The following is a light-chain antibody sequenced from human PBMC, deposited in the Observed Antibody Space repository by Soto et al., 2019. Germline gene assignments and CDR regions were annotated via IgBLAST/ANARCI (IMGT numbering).Light chain of an antibody. CDR2: GAN. J-gene: IGKJ1*01. CDR1: QTVGFF. CDR3: QQYNNWPRT. V-gene: IGKV3-15*01. Sequence: EMVMTQSPATLSVSPGARATLSCRASQTVGFFLAWYQQKPGQAPRLLIYGANTRATGIPDRFSGSGSGTELTLTISSLQSEDSAVYYCQQYNNWPRTFGQGTKVDIK.